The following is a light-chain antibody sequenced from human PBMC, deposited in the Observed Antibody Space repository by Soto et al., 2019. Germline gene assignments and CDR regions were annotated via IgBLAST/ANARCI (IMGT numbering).Light chain of an antibody. CDR2: DVS. J-gene: IGLJ2*01. V-gene: IGLV2-14*03. Sequence: QSVLTQPASVSGSPGQSITISCTGTSSDVGDYNYVSWYQHHPGKAPELMIYDVSNRPSGVSNRFSGSKSGNTASLTISGLQAEDEADYYCSSYTSSSTRVVFGGGTQLTVL. CDR1: SSDVGDYNY. CDR3: SSYTSSSTRVV.